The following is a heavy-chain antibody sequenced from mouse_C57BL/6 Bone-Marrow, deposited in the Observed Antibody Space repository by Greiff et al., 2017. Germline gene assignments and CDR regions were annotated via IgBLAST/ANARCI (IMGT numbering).Heavy chain of an antibody. J-gene: IGHJ2*01. V-gene: IGHV1-55*01. D-gene: IGHD4-1*01. CDR2: IYPTSGRT. Sequence: QVQLQQPGAELVKPGASVTMSCKASGYTFTSYWITWVKQRPGQGLEWIGDIYPTSGRTNYNEKFKRKAILTVDTSSNTAYMQLSSLTAEDAAVFYCARSGPLGRSFDYWGQGTTLTVSS. CDR1: GYTFTSYW. CDR3: ARSGPLGRSFDY.